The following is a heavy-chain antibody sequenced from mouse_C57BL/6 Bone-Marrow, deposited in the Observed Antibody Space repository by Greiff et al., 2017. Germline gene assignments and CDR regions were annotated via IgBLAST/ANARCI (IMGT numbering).Heavy chain of an antibody. Sequence: VKLQQSGAELARPGASVKLSCKASGYTFTSYGISWVKQRTGQGLEWIGEIYPRSGNTYYNEKFQGKATLTADKSSSTAYMELRSLTSEDSAVYFCARGEAYWGQGTLVTVSA. J-gene: IGHJ3*01. CDR3: ARGEAY. CDR1: GYTFTSYG. CDR2: IYPRSGNT. V-gene: IGHV1-81*01.